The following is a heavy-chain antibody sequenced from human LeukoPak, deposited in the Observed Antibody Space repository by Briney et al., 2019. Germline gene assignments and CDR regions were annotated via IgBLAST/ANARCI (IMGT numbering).Heavy chain of an antibody. CDR3: ARVRSSTRRFDY. CDR2: ISSSSSYI. D-gene: IGHD2-2*01. CDR1: GFTFSSYS. Sequence: GGSLRLSCAASGFTFSSYSMNWVRQAPGKGLEWVSSISSSSSYIYYADSVKGRFTISRDNAKNSLYLQMNSLRAEDTAVYYCARVRSSTRRFDYWGQGTLVTVSS. J-gene: IGHJ4*02. V-gene: IGHV3-21*01.